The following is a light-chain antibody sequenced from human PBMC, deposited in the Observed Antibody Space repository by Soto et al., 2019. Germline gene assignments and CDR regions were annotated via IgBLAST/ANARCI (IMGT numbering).Light chain of an antibody. J-gene: IGKJ2*01. V-gene: IGKV3-20*01. Sequence: ELVLTQSPGTLSLSPGERATLSCRASQSVSSSYLAWYQQKPGQAPRLLIYGASSRATGIPDRFSGSGSGTYFTLTISRLEPENFAVYYCQQFGSSPPMYTFAQGTKLEIK. CDR2: GAS. CDR3: QQFGSSPPMYT. CDR1: QSVSSSY.